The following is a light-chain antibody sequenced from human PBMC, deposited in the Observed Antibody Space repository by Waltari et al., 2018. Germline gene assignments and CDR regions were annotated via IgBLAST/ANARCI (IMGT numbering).Light chain of an antibody. Sequence: QSALTQPASMSGSPGQSITISCTGTSSDVDGFNFVSWYQQYPGKAPKLIISDVSNRPSGVSHRFSVSRSGNTASLTISGLQAEDEADYYCSSYTSVNTRFGGGTKLTVL. V-gene: IGLV2-14*03. CDR3: SSYTSVNTR. CDR2: DVS. CDR1: SSDVDGFNF. J-gene: IGLJ2*01.